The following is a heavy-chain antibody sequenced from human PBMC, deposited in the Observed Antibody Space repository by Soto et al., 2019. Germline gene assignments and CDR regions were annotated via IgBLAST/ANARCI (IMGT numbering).Heavy chain of an antibody. CDR1: GGSISSYY. D-gene: IGHD3-22*01. Sequence: PSETLSLTCTVSGGSISSYYWSWIRQPPGKGLEWIGYIYYSGSTNYNPSLRSRATISVDTSKNQFSLKLSSVTTADAAVYYCAREIDDSSGYPHWFDPWGQGTLVTVSS. V-gene: IGHV4-59*01. CDR2: IYYSGST. J-gene: IGHJ5*02. CDR3: AREIDDSSGYPHWFDP.